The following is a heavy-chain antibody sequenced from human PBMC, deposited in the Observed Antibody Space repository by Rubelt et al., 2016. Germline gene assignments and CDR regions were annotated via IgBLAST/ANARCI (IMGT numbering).Heavy chain of an antibody. CDR3: AGGRGYSGYDYGY. CDR1: GGSFSGYY. Sequence: QVQLQQWGAGLLKPSETLSLTCAVYGGSFSGYYWSWIRQPPGKGLEWIGEINHSGRTNYNPSLKSRVNISVDTSKNQFSLRLGSVTAADTAVYYCAGGRGYSGYDYGYWGQGTLVTVSS. J-gene: IGHJ4*02. D-gene: IGHD5-12*01. V-gene: IGHV4-34*01. CDR2: INHSGRT.